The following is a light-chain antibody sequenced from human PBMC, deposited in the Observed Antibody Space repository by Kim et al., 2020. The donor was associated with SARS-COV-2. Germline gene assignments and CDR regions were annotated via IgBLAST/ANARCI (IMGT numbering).Light chain of an antibody. V-gene: IGKV1-27*01. CDR3: QKYDSAPYT. J-gene: IGKJ2*01. Sequence: DIQMTQSPSSLSASVGDRVTITCRASQDISNYLAWYQQRPGKVPQVLIYAASTLQSGVPSRFSGSGSGTDFTLTISSLQPEDVATYYCQKYDSAPYTFGQGTKLEI. CDR2: AAS. CDR1: QDISNY.